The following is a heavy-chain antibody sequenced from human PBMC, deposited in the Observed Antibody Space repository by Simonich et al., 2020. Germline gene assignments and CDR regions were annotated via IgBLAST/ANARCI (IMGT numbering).Heavy chain of an antibody. CDR2: IKQDGSEE. CDR3: AREGIAARDAFDI. Sequence: EVQLVESGGGLVQPGGSLRLSCAASGFTFSSYWMSWVRQAPGNGLGGVAKIKQDGSEEYYVDSVKGRFTISRDNAKNSLYLQMNSLRAEDKAVYYCAREGIAARDAFDIWGQGTMVTVSS. CDR1: GFTFSSYW. D-gene: IGHD6-6*01. J-gene: IGHJ3*02. V-gene: IGHV3-7*01.